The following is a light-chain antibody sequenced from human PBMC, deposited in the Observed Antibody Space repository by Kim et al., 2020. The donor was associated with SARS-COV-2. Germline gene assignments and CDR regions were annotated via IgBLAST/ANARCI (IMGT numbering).Light chain of an antibody. Sequence: EIVMTQSPDTLSVSPGERATLSCRASQSVSSNLAWYQQNPGQAPRLLIYGASTRATAIPARFSGSGSGTEFTLTISSLQPEDFAVYYCQQYNNWPWTFGQGTKVEIK. CDR1: QSVSSN. CDR3: QQYNNWPWT. J-gene: IGKJ1*01. CDR2: GAS. V-gene: IGKV3-15*01.